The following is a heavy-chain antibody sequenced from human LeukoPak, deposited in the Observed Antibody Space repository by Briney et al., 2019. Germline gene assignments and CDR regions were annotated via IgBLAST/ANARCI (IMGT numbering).Heavy chain of an antibody. V-gene: IGHV3-48*03. CDR1: GFTFSIYE. CDR2: ISSTGSTI. J-gene: IGHJ4*02. CDR3: AKVGYYYDSSGYYGGGYFDY. D-gene: IGHD3-22*01. Sequence: GGSLTLSCAASGFTFSIYEMNWVRQAPGQGLEWISYISSTGSTIYYADSVKGRFTISRDNAKNSLDLQMNSLRAEDTAVYYCAKVGYYYDSSGYYGGGYFDYWGQGTLVTVSS.